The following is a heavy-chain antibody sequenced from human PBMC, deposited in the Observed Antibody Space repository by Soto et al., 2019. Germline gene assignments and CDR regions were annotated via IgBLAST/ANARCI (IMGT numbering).Heavy chain of an antibody. J-gene: IGHJ3*01. CDR1: GFTFSSQT. V-gene: IGHV3-21*01. Sequence: PGGSLRLSCAVSGFTFSSQTMNWVRQAPGKGLEWVSSVSSSGSYKYYADSVKGRFTISRDNAKNSLYLQMNSLRAEDTAVYFCASPRGLDDVFDFWGQGTMVTVSS. D-gene: IGHD3-10*01. CDR3: ASPRGLDDVFDF. CDR2: VSSSGSYK.